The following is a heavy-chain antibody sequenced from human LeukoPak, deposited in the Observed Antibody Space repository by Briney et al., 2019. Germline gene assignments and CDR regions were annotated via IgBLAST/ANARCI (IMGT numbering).Heavy chain of an antibody. Sequence: GGSLRLSCAGSEFTFRSYSMHWVRQAPGKGLEWVSSISGSSSDIYYADSVKGRFTISRDNSKNSLYLQMKSLRAEDTAPYYCARRGYHDYSGFDYWGQGTLVTVSS. J-gene: IGHJ4*02. D-gene: IGHD1-26*01. CDR2: ISGSSSDI. CDR3: ARRGYHDYSGFDY. CDR1: EFTFRSYS. V-gene: IGHV3-21*01.